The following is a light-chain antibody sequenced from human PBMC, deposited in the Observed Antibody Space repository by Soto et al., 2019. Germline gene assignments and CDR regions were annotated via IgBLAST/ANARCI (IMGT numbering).Light chain of an antibody. CDR3: QQYNKWPLIT. CDR1: QSVGSN. J-gene: IGKJ5*01. CDR2: GAS. Sequence: IVMTQSPATLSVSPGERATLSCRASQSVGSNLAWYQQKPGQAPRLLIYGASTRATGLPARFSGSGSGTEFILTISSLQSADFAVYYCQQYNKWPLITFGQGTRLEIK. V-gene: IGKV3-15*01.